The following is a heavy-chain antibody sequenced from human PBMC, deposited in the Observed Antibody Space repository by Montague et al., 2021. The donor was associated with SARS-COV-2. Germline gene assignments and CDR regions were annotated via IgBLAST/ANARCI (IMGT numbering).Heavy chain of an antibody. CDR1: GGSISSSSYY. D-gene: IGHD3-3*01. CDR3: ARDSAPSITIFGVVIRQQNPRYYYYGMDV. Sequence: SETLSLTCTVSGGSISSSSYYWGWIRQPPGKGLEWIGSIYYSESTYYNPSLKSRVTISVDTSKNQFSLKLSSVTAADTAVYYCARDSAPSITIFGVVIRQQNPRYYYYGMDVWGQGTTVTVSS. V-gene: IGHV4-39*07. J-gene: IGHJ6*02. CDR2: IYYSEST.